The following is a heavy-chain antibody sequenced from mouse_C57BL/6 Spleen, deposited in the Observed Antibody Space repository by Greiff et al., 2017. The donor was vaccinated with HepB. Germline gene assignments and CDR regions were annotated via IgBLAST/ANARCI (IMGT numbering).Heavy chain of an antibody. CDR3: ASGDSSGPYYFDY. V-gene: IGHV1-80*01. D-gene: IGHD3-2*02. J-gene: IGHJ2*01. CDR2: IYPGDGDT. Sequence: ESGAELVKPGASVKISCKASGYAFSSYWMNWVKQRPGKGLEWIGQIYPGDGDTNYNGKFKGKATLTADKSSSTAYMQLSSLTSEDSAVYFCASGDSSGPYYFDYWGQGTTLTVSS. CDR1: GYAFSSYW.